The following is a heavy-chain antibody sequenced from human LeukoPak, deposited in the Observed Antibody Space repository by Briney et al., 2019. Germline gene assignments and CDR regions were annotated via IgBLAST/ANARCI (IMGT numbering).Heavy chain of an antibody. D-gene: IGHD3-22*01. V-gene: IGHV1-18*01. CDR2: ISAYNGNT. CDR3: VSTASGYPGGYYYYMDV. CDR1: GYTFTSYG. J-gene: IGHJ6*03. Sequence: ASVKVSCKASGYTFTSYGISWVRQAPGQGLEWMGWISAYNGNTNYAQKLQGRVTMTTDTSTSTAYMELRSLRSDDTAVYYCVSTASGYPGGYYYYMDVWGKGTTVTVSS.